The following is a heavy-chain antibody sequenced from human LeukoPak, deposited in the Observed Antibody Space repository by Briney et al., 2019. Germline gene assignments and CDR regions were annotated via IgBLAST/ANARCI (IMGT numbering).Heavy chain of an antibody. V-gene: IGHV1-18*01. Sequence: ASVNVSRKPSGYTFNTYGITWVRQAPGQGLEWMGWISPYNGNTNYAQKFQGRVTLTTDTSTSTAYMELRSLRSDDTAVYYCARGPHERSGYPDDWGQGTLVTVSS. D-gene: IGHD3-22*01. CDR3: ARGPHERSGYPDD. CDR1: GYTFNTYG. J-gene: IGHJ4*02. CDR2: ISPYNGNT.